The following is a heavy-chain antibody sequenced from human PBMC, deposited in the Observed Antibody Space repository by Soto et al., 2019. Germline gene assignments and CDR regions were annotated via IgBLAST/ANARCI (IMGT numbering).Heavy chain of an antibody. J-gene: IGHJ4*02. D-gene: IGHD2-15*01. V-gene: IGHV3-48*03. CDR3: ARDHLCSGDTCSSRKYFDS. CDR2: ISNGGGRV. Sequence: PGGSLRLSCAASGFTFSIYEMNWVRQAPGKGLDWVSWISNGGGRVFYADSVKGRFTISRDYASNSLYLQMNSLRVEETAVYYCARDHLCSGDTCSSRKYFDSWGQGTLVTVSS. CDR1: GFTFSIYE.